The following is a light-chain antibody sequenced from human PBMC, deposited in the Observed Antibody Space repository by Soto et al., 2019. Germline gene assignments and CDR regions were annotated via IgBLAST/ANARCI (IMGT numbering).Light chain of an antibody. CDR1: QNISRY. V-gene: IGKV1-39*01. J-gene: IGKJ1*01. CDR2: AAS. Sequence: DIQMTQSPSSLSASVGDRVTISCRSSQNISRYLNWYEQKPGKVPKVLIYAASSLQSGVPLRFSGSGSGTEFTLAISSLQPEDFASYFCQQSFSTPRTFGPGTLVEIK. CDR3: QQSFSTPRT.